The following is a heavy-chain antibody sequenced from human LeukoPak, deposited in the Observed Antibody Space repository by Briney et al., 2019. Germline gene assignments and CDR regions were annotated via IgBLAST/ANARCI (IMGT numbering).Heavy chain of an antibody. CDR2: INHSGST. CDR3: ARGVGVYSNYPTYYYYYYMDV. J-gene: IGHJ6*03. CDR1: GGSFSGYY. Sequence: SETLSLTCAVYGGSFSGYYWSWLRQPPGKGLEWIGEINHSGSTNYNPSLKSRVTISVDTSKNQFSLKLSSVTAADTAVYYCARGVGVYSNYPTYYYYYYMDVWGKGTTVTVSS. D-gene: IGHD4-11*01. V-gene: IGHV4-34*01.